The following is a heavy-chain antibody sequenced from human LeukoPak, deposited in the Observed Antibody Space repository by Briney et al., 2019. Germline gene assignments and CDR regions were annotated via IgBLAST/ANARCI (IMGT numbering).Heavy chain of an antibody. J-gene: IGHJ4*02. D-gene: IGHD3-3*01. V-gene: IGHV4-59*01. CDR2: IFYSGST. Sequence: SETLSLTCTVSGGSISSYCWSWIRQPPGKGLEWIGYIFYSGSTNYNPSLKSRVTISVDTSKNQCSLKLSSVTAADTAVYYCVRSDDFWSGYYGYWGQGTLVTVSS. CDR3: VRSDDFWSGYYGY. CDR1: GGSISSYC.